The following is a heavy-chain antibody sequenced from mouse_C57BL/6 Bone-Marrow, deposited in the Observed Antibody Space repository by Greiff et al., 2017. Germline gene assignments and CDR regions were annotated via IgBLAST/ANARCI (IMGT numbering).Heavy chain of an antibody. D-gene: IGHD2-3*01. Sequence: EVQVVESGGGLVKPGGSLKLSCAASGFTFSSYAMSWVRQTPEKRLEWVATISDGGSYTYYPDNLKGRFTISRDNAKNNLYLQMSHLKSEDTAMYYCARGGYDYVDYWGQGTTLTVSS. V-gene: IGHV5-4*01. CDR2: ISDGGSYT. CDR3: ARGGYDYVDY. CDR1: GFTFSSYA. J-gene: IGHJ2*01.